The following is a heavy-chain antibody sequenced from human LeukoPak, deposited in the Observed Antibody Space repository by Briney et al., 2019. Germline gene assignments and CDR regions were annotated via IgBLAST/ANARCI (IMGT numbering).Heavy chain of an antibody. Sequence: PGGSLRLSCAASGFTFNTYWMHWVRQAPGKGLEWGSRINSDGSSTANADSVKGRFTISRDNAKNTLYLQMSGLRVEDTAVYYCTRGRYYCDSWGQGTLVTVSS. V-gene: IGHV3-74*01. CDR1: GFTFNTYW. CDR2: INSDGSST. CDR3: TRGRYYCDS. J-gene: IGHJ4*02.